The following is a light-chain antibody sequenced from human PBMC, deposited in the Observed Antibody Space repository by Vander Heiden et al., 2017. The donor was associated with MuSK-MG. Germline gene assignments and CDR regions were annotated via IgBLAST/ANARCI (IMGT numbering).Light chain of an antibody. CDR2: DAS. CDR1: QMVSSY. Sequence: EIVLTQSPATLSFSPGERATLSCRASQMVSSYLAWYQQKLGQAPRLLIYDASNRATGIPARFSGSGSGTDFTLTISSLEPEDFAVYYCQQRSNWPLTFGGGTKLEIK. J-gene: IGKJ4*01. V-gene: IGKV3-11*01. CDR3: QQRSNWPLT.